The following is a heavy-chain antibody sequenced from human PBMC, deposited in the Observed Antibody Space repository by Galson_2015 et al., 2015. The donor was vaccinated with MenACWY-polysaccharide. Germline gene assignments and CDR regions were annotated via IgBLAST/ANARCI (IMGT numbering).Heavy chain of an antibody. Sequence: TLSLTCPVSGGSISSGDSYWSWIRPSPGKCLEWIGYIYYSGRTNYSPSLKSRATVSLDTSKNQFSLKLSFVTAADTAVYYCASLPLGNCGSVSCYGYFHHWGQGTLVTVSP. CDR2: IYYSGRT. J-gene: IGHJ1*01. D-gene: IGHD2-2*01. CDR3: ASLPLGNCGSVSCYGYFHH. V-gene: IGHV4-30-4*01. CDR1: GGSISSGDSY.